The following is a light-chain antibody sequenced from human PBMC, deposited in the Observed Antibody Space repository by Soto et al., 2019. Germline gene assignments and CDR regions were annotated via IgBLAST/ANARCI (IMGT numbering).Light chain of an antibody. CDR2: DVS. CDR3: CSYTSNSTLV. CDR1: SSDVGGYNY. Sequence: QSALTQPASVSGSPGQSITISCTGTSSDVGGYNYVSWYQQHPGKAPKLMIYDVSNRPSGVSNRFSGSKSGNTASLTISGLQAEDEAYYYCCSYTSNSTLVFGGGTKLTVL. J-gene: IGLJ2*01. V-gene: IGLV2-14*01.